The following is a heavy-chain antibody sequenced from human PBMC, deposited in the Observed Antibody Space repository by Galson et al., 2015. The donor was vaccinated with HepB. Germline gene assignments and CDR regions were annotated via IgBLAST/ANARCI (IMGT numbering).Heavy chain of an antibody. Sequence: SVKVSCKASGYTFTSFGISWVRQAPGQGLEWVGWINPDNGGTNYAQKLQGRVTMTTDTSTSTAYMELRSLRSDDTAVYYCARDWSGYWGQGTLVTVSS. D-gene: IGHD3-10*01. J-gene: IGHJ4*02. V-gene: IGHV1-18*04. CDR1: GYTFTSFG. CDR2: INPDNGGT. CDR3: ARDWSGY.